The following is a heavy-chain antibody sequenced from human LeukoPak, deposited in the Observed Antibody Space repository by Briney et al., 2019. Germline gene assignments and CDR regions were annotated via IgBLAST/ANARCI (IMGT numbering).Heavy chain of an antibody. V-gene: IGHV3-21*01. Sequence: GGSLRLSCAASGFTFSSYAMHWVRQAPGKGLEWVSSISSSSSYIYYADSVKGRFTISRDNAKNSLYLQMNSLRAEDTAVYYCALDPLVVPDDYYYYGMDVWGKGTTVTVSS. D-gene: IGHD2-2*01. J-gene: IGHJ6*04. CDR2: ISSSSSYI. CDR1: GFTFSSYA. CDR3: ALDPLVVPDDYYYYGMDV.